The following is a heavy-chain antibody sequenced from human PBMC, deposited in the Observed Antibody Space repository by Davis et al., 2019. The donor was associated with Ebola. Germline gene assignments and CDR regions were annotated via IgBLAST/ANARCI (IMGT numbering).Heavy chain of an antibody. V-gene: IGHV4-38-2*02. CDR3: ARLVALYDNSGYAYLDY. D-gene: IGHD3-22*01. J-gene: IGHJ4*02. CDR2: IYHGGTT. CDR1: GYSINSGYY. Sequence: GSLRLSCTVSGYSINSGYYWGWIRQPPGKGLEWIGSIYHGGTTFYNRSLKGRVAISLDTSKNQFSLKLSSVTAADTAVYYCARLVALYDNSGYAYLDYWGQGILVTVSS.